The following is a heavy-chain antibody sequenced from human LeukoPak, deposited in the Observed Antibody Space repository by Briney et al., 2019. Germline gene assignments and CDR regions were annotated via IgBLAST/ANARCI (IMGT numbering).Heavy chain of an antibody. Sequence: QSGGSLRLSCAASGFTFSSYAMSWVRQAPGKGLEWVSTIKGIGPTTYYADSLKGRFTISRDNAKNSLFLQMSSLRADDTAIYYCARAGELRYMDVWGKGTAVTVSS. D-gene: IGHD3-16*01. CDR2: IKGIGPTT. CDR1: GFTFSSYA. CDR3: ARAGELRYMDV. J-gene: IGHJ6*03. V-gene: IGHV3-48*04.